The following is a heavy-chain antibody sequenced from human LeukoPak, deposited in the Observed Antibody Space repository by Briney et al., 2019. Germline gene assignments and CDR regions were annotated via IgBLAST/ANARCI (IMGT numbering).Heavy chain of an antibody. Sequence: SETLSLTCTVSGGSIRSYYWSWIRQPPGKGLEWIGYIYYSGSTNYNSSLKSRVTISIDTSKNQLSLKMNSVTAADTAVYYCARLGGSPNWFDPWGQGTLVTVSS. J-gene: IGHJ5*02. CDR1: GGSIRSYY. CDR2: IYYSGST. CDR3: ARLGGSPNWFDP. D-gene: IGHD3-10*01. V-gene: IGHV4-59*08.